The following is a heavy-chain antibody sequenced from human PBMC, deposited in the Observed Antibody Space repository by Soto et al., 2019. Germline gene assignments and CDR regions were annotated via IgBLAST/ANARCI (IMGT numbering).Heavy chain of an antibody. J-gene: IGHJ4*02. CDR3: AKARAQYYDFWSGYPVDY. Sequence: GGSLRLSCAASGFTFSSYAMSWVRQAPGKGLEWVSAISGSGGSTYYADSVKGRFTISRDNSKNTLYLQMDSLRAEDTAVYYCAKARAQYYDFWSGYPVDYWGQGTLVTVSS. D-gene: IGHD3-3*01. CDR2: ISGSGGST. V-gene: IGHV3-23*01. CDR1: GFTFSSYA.